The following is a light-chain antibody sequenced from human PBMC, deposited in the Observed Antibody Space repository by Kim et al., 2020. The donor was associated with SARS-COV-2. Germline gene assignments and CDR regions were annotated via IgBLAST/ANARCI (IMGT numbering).Light chain of an antibody. CDR1: SNGSGTYDY. V-gene: IGLV2-14*03. CDR2: GAS. J-gene: IGLJ2*01. Sequence: QSIPSSCTVTSNGSGTYDYVSWYQQYPGRAPKLLFYGASNRPSGISNRFSGSKSGNTASLTISGLQAEDEAVYYCDSYTSTSTPVVFGGGTQLTVL. CDR3: DSYTSTSTPVV.